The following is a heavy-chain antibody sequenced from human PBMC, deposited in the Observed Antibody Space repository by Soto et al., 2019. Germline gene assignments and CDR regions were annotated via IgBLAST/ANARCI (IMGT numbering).Heavy chain of an antibody. J-gene: IGHJ4*02. Sequence: GESLLICCRGSGYRFTNYWVSWVRQMHGIGLEWMCKSDPSESYTNYMPSFQGHVTISADKSISTDYLQWSSLKASDTAMYYCARLYNWNQKIDYWGQGTLVTVSS. V-gene: IGHV5-10-1*01. CDR1: GYRFTNYW. CDR3: ARLYNWNQKIDY. CDR2: SDPSESYT. D-gene: IGHD1-1*01.